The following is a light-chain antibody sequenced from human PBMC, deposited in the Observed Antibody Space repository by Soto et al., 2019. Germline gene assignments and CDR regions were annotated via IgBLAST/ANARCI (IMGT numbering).Light chain of an antibody. J-gene: IGKJ1*01. CDR3: QQCGSLPGT. V-gene: IGKV3-20*01. CDR1: QSVSSSY. Sequence: EIVLTQSPGTLSLSPGERATLSCRASQSVSSSYLHWYQQKPGQAPRLHIFGTSSRATDIPDRFIGGGSGTDFTLTISRLEPEDFAVYYCQQCGSLPGTFGQGTKVEI. CDR2: GTS.